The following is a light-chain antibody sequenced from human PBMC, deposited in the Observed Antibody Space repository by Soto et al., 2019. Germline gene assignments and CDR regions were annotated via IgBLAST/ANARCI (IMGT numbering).Light chain of an antibody. V-gene: IGKV3-15*01. Sequence: EIVMTQSPATLSVSPGERATLSCRASQSVSSNLAWYQQQPGQAPRLLIYGASTMATGIPARFSGSGSGTEFTLTISSLQSEHFAVYYCQQYNNWPPLTFGGGTKVEIK. CDR2: GAS. CDR1: QSVSSN. CDR3: QQYNNWPPLT. J-gene: IGKJ4*01.